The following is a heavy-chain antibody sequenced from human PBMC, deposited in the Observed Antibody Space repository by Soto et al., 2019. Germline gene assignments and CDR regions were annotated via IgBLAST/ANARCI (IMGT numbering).Heavy chain of an antibody. Sequence: ASVKVSCKASGITFTTYAIHWARQAPGQGLEWMGWINAGNGNTRYSQKFQGRVTLTRDTSASTAYMDLSSLTSEDAAIYYCARAISGYVTWGQGTLVTVSS. CDR3: ARAISGYVT. J-gene: IGHJ5*02. CDR2: INAGNGNT. D-gene: IGHD5-12*01. CDR1: GITFTTYA. V-gene: IGHV1-3*01.